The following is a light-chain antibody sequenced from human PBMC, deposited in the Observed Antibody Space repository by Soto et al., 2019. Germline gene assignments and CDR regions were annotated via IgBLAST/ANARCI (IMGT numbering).Light chain of an antibody. CDR3: ETWDSNTHTV. J-gene: IGLJ3*02. CDR2: LEGSGSY. V-gene: IGLV4-60*02. CDR1: SGHSSYI. Sequence: QTVVTQSSSASASLGSSVKLTRTLSSGHSSYIIAWHQQQPGKAPRYLMKLEGSGSYNKGSGVPDRFSGSSSGADRYLTISNLQFEDEADYYCETWDSNTHTVFGGGTKLTVL.